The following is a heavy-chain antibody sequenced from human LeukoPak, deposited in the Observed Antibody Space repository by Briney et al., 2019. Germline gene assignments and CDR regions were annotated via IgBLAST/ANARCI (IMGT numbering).Heavy chain of an antibody. CDR3: ARVPWGSGYFDY. CDR1: GGSISSYY. CDR2: IYYSGST. J-gene: IGHJ4*02. Sequence: SETLSXTXTVSGGSISSYYWTWIRQPSGQGLEWIGYIYYSGSTEYNPSLKSRVTIVVDTSKNQFSLKLNSVTAADTAVYYCARVPWGSGYFDYWGQGTLVTVSS. V-gene: IGHV4-59*12. D-gene: IGHD7-27*01.